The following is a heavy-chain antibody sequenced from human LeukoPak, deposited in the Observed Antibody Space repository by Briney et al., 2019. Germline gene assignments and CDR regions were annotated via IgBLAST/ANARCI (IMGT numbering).Heavy chain of an antibody. CDR2: IYYDEST. CDR1: GGPISNYY. D-gene: IGHD3-10*01. J-gene: IGHJ4*02. V-gene: IGHV4-59*01. Sequence: PSETLSLTCTVSGGPISNYYWTWIRQPPGKGLEWIGSIYYDESTNYNPSLKSRVTISLDTPKNQFSLKLSSVTAADTAVYYCARDGGYGSGSALWGQGTLITVSS. CDR3: ARDGGYGSGSAL.